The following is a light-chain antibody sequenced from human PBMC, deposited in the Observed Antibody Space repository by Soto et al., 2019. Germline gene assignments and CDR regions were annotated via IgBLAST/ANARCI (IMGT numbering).Light chain of an antibody. Sequence: EIVMTQSPATLSVSPGERATLSCRASQSVSSNLAWYQQKPGQAPRLLIYGASTRATGIPARFSGSGSGTEFTLTISSLQSEDFAAYYCHQYNNWPPVTFGQGTKLEIK. V-gene: IGKV3-15*01. CDR3: HQYNNWPPVT. CDR2: GAS. J-gene: IGKJ2*01. CDR1: QSVSSN.